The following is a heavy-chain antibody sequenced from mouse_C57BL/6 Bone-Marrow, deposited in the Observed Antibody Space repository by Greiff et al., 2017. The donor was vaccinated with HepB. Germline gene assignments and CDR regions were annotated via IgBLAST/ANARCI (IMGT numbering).Heavy chain of an antibody. D-gene: IGHD3-1*01. CDR3: MGAWYFDV. CDR2: IDPETGGT. CDR1: GYTFTDYE. V-gene: IGHV1-15*01. J-gene: IGHJ1*03. Sequence: QVHVKQSGAELVRPGASVTLSCKASGYTFTDYEMHWVKQTPVHGLEWIGAIDPETGGTAYNQKFKGKARLTADKSSSTAYMELRSLTSEDSAVYYCMGAWYFDVWGTGTTVTVSS.